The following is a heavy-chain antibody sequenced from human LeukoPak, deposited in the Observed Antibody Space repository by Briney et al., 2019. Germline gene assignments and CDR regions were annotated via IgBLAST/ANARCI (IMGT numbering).Heavy chain of an antibody. J-gene: IGHJ4*02. CDR3: ARGRMVATIWWRPRIHFDY. CDR1: GGSFSGYY. D-gene: IGHD5-12*01. V-gene: IGHV4-34*01. Sequence: PSETLSLTRAVYGGSFSGYYWSWIRQPPGKGLEWVGEINHSGSTNYNPSLKSRVTISVDTSKNQFSLKLSSVTAADTAVYYCARGRMVATIWWRPRIHFDYWGQGTLVTVSS. CDR2: INHSGST.